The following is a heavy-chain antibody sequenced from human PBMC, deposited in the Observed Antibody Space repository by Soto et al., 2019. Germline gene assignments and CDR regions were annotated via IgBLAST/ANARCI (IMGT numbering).Heavy chain of an antibody. D-gene: IGHD5-12*01. V-gene: IGHV1-2*04. Sequence: ASVKVSCKASGYTFTGYYMHWVRQAPGQGLEWMGWINPNSGGTNYAQKFQGWVTMTGDTSISTAYMELSRLRSDDTAVYYCARSSMGDGYNLDYYGMDVWGRGTTVTVS. J-gene: IGHJ6*02. CDR1: GYTFTGYY. CDR2: INPNSGGT. CDR3: ARSSMGDGYNLDYYGMDV.